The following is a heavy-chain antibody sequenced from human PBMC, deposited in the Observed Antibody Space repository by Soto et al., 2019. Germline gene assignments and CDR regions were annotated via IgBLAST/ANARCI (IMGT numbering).Heavy chain of an antibody. J-gene: IGHJ6*03. D-gene: IGHD1-7*01. V-gene: IGHV6-1*01. CDR1: GDSVSSNSAA. CDR2: TYYRSRWYN. Sequence: SQTLSLTCAISGDSVSSNSAAWNWIRQSPSRGLEWLGRTYYRSRWYNDYAVSVKSRITVNPDTSKNQFTLHLNYVTPEDTALYYCAGTTSLQWYYMDVWDKGTTVTVSS. CDR3: AGTTSLQWYYMDV.